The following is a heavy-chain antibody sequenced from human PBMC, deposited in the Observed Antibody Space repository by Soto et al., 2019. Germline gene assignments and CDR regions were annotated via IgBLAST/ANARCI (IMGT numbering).Heavy chain of an antibody. CDR2: IKYNGDS. V-gene: IGHV4-59*08. D-gene: IGHD3-10*01. J-gene: IGHJ6*02. CDR3: ARHGFGSLHGLVDV. Sequence: QVQLQESGPGLVKPSETLSLTCTVSGGSINNYYCSWFRQPPGKGLECIGYIKYNGDSAYNFSLKRGVTMSMDTCKTQFSLMVESVTATDTAVYYCARHGFGSLHGLVDVWGQGTTVIVSS. CDR1: GGSINNYY.